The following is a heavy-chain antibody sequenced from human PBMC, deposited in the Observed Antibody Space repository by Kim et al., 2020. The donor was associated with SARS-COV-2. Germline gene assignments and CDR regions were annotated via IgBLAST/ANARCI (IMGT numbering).Heavy chain of an antibody. CDR3: ARDEYSSGWYDDGGAFDI. D-gene: IGHD6-19*01. J-gene: IGHJ3*02. Sequence: KGRFTISRDNAKNTLYLRMNSLRAEDTAVYYCARDEYSSGWYDDGGAFDIWGQGTMVTVSS. V-gene: IGHV3-74*01.